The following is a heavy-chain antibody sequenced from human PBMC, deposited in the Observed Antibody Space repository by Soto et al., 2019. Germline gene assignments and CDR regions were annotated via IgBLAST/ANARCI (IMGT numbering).Heavy chain of an antibody. CDR1: GFSISSSGVG. V-gene: IGHV2-5*02. J-gene: IGHJ4*02. CDR3: AQSRGCGEFYFEY. CDR2: IYWDDDK. Sequence: QITLKASGPTLVKPTQTRTLTCTFSGFSISSSGVGVGWIRQPPGKALEWLAVIYWDDDKRYSPSLKSRLTITKDTSKNRVVLTMTNIYPGDTATYYCAQSRGCGEFYFEYWGQGSLVTVSS. D-gene: IGHD3-10*01.